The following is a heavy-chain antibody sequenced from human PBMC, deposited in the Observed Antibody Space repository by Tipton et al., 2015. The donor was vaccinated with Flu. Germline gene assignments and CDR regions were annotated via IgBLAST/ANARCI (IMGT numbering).Heavy chain of an antibody. CDR1: GFTVSSNY. V-gene: IGHV3-66*02. CDR2: IYSGGNT. J-gene: IGHJ4*02. Sequence: SLRLSCAASGFTVSSNYINWVRQAPGKGLEWVSGIYSGGNTYYADSVEGRFTISRDNSKNTLYLQMNSLRPGDTAVYYCAKDPGHCSGGSCYHYWGQGTLVTVSS. D-gene: IGHD2-15*01. CDR3: AKDPGHCSGGSCYHY.